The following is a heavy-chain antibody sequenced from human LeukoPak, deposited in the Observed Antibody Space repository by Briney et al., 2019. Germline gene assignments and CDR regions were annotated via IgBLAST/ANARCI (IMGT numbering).Heavy chain of an antibody. CDR1: GFTFSSNS. Sequence: GGPLRFSCAAPGFTFSSNSMTWVRQAPGKGLEWVSSISSSSSYIYYADSVKGRFTFSRANAKNSPYFHINTLSAQAPPVYYGASYRQLHPVFDYGGQGTRVTVSS. V-gene: IGHV3-21*01. J-gene: IGHJ4*02. CDR2: ISSSSSYI. D-gene: IGHD2-2*01. CDR3: ASYRQLHPVFDY.